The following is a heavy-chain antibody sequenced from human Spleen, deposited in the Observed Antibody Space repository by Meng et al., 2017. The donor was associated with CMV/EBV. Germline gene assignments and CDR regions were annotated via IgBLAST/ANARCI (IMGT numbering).Heavy chain of an antibody. V-gene: IGHV4-39*07. CDR3: ARILYSGYDWGMDV. D-gene: IGHD5-12*01. CDR1: GGSIGSSSYY. CDR2: MFYSGTT. J-gene: IGHJ6*02. Sequence: SETLSLTCTVSGGSIGSSSYYWGWIRLPPGKGLEWIGSMFYSGTTYYNLSLKSRITISMDTSKNQFSLNLSSVTAADTAVYYCARILYSGYDWGMDVWGQGTTVTVSS.